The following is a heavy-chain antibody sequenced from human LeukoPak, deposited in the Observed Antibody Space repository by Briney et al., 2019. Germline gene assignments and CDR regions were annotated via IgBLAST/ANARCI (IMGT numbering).Heavy chain of an antibody. Sequence: ASVKVSCKASGGTFSSYAISWVRQAPGQGLEWMGRIIPILGIGNYAQKFQGRVTITADKSTSTAYMELSSLRSEDTAVYYCAKAWAAAGTFDSWGQGTLVTVSS. CDR3: AKAWAAAGTFDS. CDR2: IIPILGIG. V-gene: IGHV1-69*04. D-gene: IGHD6-13*01. CDR1: GGTFSSYA. J-gene: IGHJ4*02.